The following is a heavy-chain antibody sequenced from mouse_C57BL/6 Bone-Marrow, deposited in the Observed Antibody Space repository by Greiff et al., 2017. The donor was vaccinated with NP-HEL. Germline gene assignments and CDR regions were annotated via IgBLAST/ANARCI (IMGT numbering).Heavy chain of an antibody. Sequence: QVQLQQSGAELARPGASVKMSCKASGYTFTSYTMHWVKQRPGQGLEWIGYINPSSGYTKYNQKFKDKATLTADKSSSTAYMQLSSLTSEDSAVYYCARFYGSRYNYALDYWGQGTSVTVSS. V-gene: IGHV1-4*01. CDR3: ARFYGSRYNYALDY. D-gene: IGHD1-1*01. CDR1: GYTFTSYT. CDR2: INPSSGYT. J-gene: IGHJ4*01.